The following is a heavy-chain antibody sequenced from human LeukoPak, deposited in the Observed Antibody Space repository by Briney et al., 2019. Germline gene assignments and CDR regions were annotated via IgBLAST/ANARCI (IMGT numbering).Heavy chain of an antibody. CDR2: IYHSGST. CDR3: ASGYSGYGRYYYYMDV. V-gene: IGHV4-34*01. Sequence: SETLSLTCGVYGGSLSGYYWSWIRQPPGKGLEWIGSIYHSGSTYYNPSLKSRVTISVDTSKNQFSLKLSSVTAADTAVYYCASGYSGYGRYYYYMDVWGKGTTVTISS. J-gene: IGHJ6*03. D-gene: IGHD5-12*01. CDR1: GGSLSGYY.